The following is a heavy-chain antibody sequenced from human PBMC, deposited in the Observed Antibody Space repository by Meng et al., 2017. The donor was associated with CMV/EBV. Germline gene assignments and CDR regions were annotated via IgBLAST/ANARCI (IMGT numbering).Heavy chain of an antibody. CDR3: ARQGGASPTTGVF. Sequence: SQTLSLTCTVSGGSISSRSYYWGWVRQPPGQGFEWIGSLYYTGSTYYNTSLGSRVTMSVDTSRNQFSLKLSSVTAADTAVYYCARQGGASPTTGVFWGPGILVTVSS. CDR2: LYYTGST. D-gene: IGHD1-26*01. CDR1: GGSISSRSYY. V-gene: IGHV4-39*01. J-gene: IGHJ4*02.